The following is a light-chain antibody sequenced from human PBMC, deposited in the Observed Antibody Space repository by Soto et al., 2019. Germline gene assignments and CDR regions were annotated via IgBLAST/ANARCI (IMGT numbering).Light chain of an antibody. J-gene: IGKJ2*01. CDR1: QSISSSS. V-gene: IGKV3-20*01. Sequence: EIVLTQSPGTLSLSPGQRATLSCRASQSISSSSLAWYQQRPGQAPSLLIYGASRRATGIPARFSGSGSGTDFTLTITRLEPEAFAVYYCQHYGASPKYTFGQGTKLEIK. CDR2: GAS. CDR3: QHYGASPKYT.